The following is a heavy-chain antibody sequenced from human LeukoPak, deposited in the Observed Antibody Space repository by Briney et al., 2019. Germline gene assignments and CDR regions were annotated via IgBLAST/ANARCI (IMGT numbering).Heavy chain of an antibody. CDR1: GFTFDDYA. D-gene: IGHD2-2*01. Sequence: PGGSLRLSCAASGFTFDDYAMHWVRQAPGKGLEWVSLISGDGGSTYYADSVKGRFTISRDNAKNSLYLQMNSLRAEDTAVYYCARDFGGYCSSSSCYLGFLDYWGQGTLVTVSS. CDR3: ARDFGGYCSSSSCYLGFLDY. V-gene: IGHV3-43*02. CDR2: ISGDGGST. J-gene: IGHJ4*02.